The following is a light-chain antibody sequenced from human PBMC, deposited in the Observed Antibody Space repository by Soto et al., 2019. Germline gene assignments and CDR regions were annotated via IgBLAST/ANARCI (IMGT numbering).Light chain of an antibody. V-gene: IGKV1-9*01. CDR3: QQASSCPLT. Sequence: IQLTQSPSSLSASVGDRVTISCRASQGIGSYLAWYQQKPGKAPRLLIFAASTLETGVPSRFSGSGFGPDFTLTISSLQPDDLATYYCQQASSCPLTFGPGN. J-gene: IGKJ3*01. CDR1: QGIGSY. CDR2: AAS.